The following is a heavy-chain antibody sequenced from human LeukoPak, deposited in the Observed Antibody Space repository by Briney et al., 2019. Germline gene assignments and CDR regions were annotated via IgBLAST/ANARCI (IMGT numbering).Heavy chain of an antibody. Sequence: ASVKVTCKASGYTFTSYYMHWVRQAPGQGLEWMGIINPSGGSTSYAQKFQGRVTMTRDTSTSTVYMGLSSLRSEDTAVYYCARGGSGSYFGSGYDYWGQGTLVTVSS. CDR3: ARGGSGSYFGSGYDY. D-gene: IGHD3-10*01. V-gene: IGHV1-46*03. CDR2: INPSGGST. J-gene: IGHJ4*02. CDR1: GYTFTSYY.